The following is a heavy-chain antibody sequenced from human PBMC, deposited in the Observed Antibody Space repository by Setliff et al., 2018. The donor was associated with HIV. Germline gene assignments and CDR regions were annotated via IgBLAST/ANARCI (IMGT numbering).Heavy chain of an antibody. D-gene: IGHD3-10*01. Sequence: SETLSLTCTVSGGSINTGHYYWGWIRHHQGQGLEWIAYIYYTWNTYFNPSLRRRIIISIDTTKNQFSLMMSSVTAAATAVYYCGRDRYAGEIDYWGQGTLVTVSS. CDR1: GGSINTGHYY. V-gene: IGHV4-31*03. J-gene: IGHJ4*02. CDR3: GRDRYAGEIDY. CDR2: IYYTWNT.